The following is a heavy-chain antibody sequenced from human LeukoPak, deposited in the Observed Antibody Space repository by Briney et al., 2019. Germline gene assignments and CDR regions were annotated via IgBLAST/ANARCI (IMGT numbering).Heavy chain of an antibody. J-gene: IGHJ4*02. Sequence: GGSLRLSCAASGFTFSSYTMNWVRQAPGKGLEWVSYISSTSSTIYYADPVKGRFTISRDNSKNTLYLQMNSLRAEDTAVYYCAREIKDSSLSYYFDYWGQGTLVTVSS. CDR2: ISSTSSTI. D-gene: IGHD6-13*01. CDR3: AREIKDSSLSYYFDY. V-gene: IGHV3-48*01. CDR1: GFTFSSYT.